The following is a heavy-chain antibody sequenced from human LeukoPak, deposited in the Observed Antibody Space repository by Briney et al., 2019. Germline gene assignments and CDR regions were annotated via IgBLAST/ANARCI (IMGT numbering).Heavy chain of an antibody. D-gene: IGHD1-26*01. CDR1: GYTFTSYD. CDR2: MNPNSGNT. CDR3: ARGFVLLVGATRFYYYYYMDV. V-gene: IGHV1-8*01. J-gene: IGHJ6*03. Sequence: GASEKVSCKASGYTFTSYDINWVRQATGQGLERMGWMNPNSGNTGYAQKFQGRVTMTRNTSISTAYMELSSLRSEDTAVYYCARGFVLLVGATRFYYYYYMDVWGKGTTVTVSS.